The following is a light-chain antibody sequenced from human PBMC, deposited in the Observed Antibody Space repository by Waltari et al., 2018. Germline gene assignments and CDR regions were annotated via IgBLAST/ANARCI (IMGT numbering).Light chain of an antibody. CDR1: QAIGIW. V-gene: IGKV1-12*01. CDR2: QAS. CDR3: QQAHTFPLT. Sequence: DTQMTHFPSAVPAFVADRVTITCRASQAIGIWLSWYQQKPGKAPKLLIYQASTLQSGVPSRFSGSGYGTDFTLTISSLQPEDFATYYCQQAHTFPLTFGGGTKDEIK. J-gene: IGKJ4*01.